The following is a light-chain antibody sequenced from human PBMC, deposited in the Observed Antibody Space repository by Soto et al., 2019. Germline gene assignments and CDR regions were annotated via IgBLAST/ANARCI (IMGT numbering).Light chain of an antibody. CDR2: RDN. CDR1: SSDIGSNT. J-gene: IGLJ3*02. Sequence: QSVLTQPPSASGTPGQRVTISCSGSSSDIGSNTVNWYQQLPGTAPKLLIYRDNHRPSGIPDRFSGSQAGTSASLDISGLQSEDEADYYCTAWDGGLNARVFGGGTKLTVL. V-gene: IGLV1-44*01. CDR3: TAWDGGLNARV.